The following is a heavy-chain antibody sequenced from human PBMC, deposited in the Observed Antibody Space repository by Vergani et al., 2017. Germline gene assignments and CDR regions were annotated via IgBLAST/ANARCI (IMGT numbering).Heavy chain of an antibody. CDR1: GGSFSGYY. J-gene: IGHJ6*02. V-gene: IGHV4-34*01. CDR2: INHSGST. CDR3: ARLVKGGSSGYYTYYYGMDV. Sequence: QVQLQQWGAGLFKPSETLSLTCAVSGGSFSGYYWSWFRQPPGKGLEWIGEINHSGSTNYNPSLTSRVTISVDTSKNQFSLKLSFVTAADTAVYYCARLVKGGSSGYYTYYYGMDVWGQGTTVTVSS. D-gene: IGHD3-22*01.